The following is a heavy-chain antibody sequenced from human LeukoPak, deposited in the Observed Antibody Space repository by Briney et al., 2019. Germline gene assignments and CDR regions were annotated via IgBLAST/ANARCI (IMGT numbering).Heavy chain of an antibody. V-gene: IGHV4-38-2*02. CDR3: ARDGTIFGVVPFDY. D-gene: IGHD3-3*01. CDR1: GGSISSYY. Sequence: SETLSLTCTVSGGSISSYYWSWIRQPPGKGLEWIGSIYHSGSTYYNPSLKSRVTISVDTSKNQFSLKLSSVTAADTAVYYCARDGTIFGVVPFDYWGQGTLVTVSS. CDR2: IYHSGST. J-gene: IGHJ4*02.